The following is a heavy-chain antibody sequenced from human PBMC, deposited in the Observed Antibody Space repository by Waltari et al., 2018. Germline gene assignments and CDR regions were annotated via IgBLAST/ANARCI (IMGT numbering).Heavy chain of an antibody. V-gene: IGHV4-38-2*02. CDR3: AREGTYYDFWSGPYWYFDL. Sequence: QVQLQESGPGLVKPSETLSLTCAVSGYSISSGYYWGWIRHPPGKGLEWIGSLYHSGSTYYNPSLKSRVTISVDTSKNQFSLKLSSVTAADTAVYYCAREGTYYDFWSGPYWYFDLWGRGTLVTVSS. CDR2: LYHSGST. J-gene: IGHJ2*01. CDR1: GYSISSGYY. D-gene: IGHD3-3*01.